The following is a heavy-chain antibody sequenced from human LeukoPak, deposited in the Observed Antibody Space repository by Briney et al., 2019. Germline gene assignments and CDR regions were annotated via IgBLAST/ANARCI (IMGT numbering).Heavy chain of an antibody. V-gene: IGHV3-30*01. CDR1: GFTFSSYA. CDR2: IAYDGSNK. Sequence: GGSLRLSCAASGFTFSSYAMHWVRQAPGKGLEWVALIAYDGSNKYYADSVKGRFTISRDNSKNTLYLQMNSLRAEDMAVYYCATGSSISSLTTFAYWGQGTLVTVSS. D-gene: IGHD4/OR15-4a*01. J-gene: IGHJ4*02. CDR3: ATGSSISSLTTFAY.